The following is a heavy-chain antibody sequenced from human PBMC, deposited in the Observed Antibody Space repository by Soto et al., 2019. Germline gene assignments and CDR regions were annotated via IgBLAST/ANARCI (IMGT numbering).Heavy chain of an antibody. V-gene: IGHV3-48*01. Sequence: GGSLRLSCAASGFTFSSYSMNWVRQAPGKGLEWVSYISSSSSTIYYADSVKGRFTISRDNAKNSLYLQMNSLRAEDTAVYYCARDYYDSSGYWALFDSWGQGTLLTVSS. CDR3: ARDYYDSSGYWALFDS. J-gene: IGHJ4*02. CDR2: ISSSSSTI. CDR1: GFTFSSYS. D-gene: IGHD3-22*01.